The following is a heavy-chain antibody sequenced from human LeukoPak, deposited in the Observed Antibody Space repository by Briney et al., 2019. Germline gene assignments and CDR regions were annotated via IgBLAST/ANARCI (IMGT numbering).Heavy chain of an antibody. CDR1: GFRFPSYA. CDR2: ISGSGGST. D-gene: IGHD5-12*01. CDR3: AKEEYSAYGGGNWFDP. J-gene: IGHJ5*02. Sequence: GGSLRLSCAASGFRFPSYAMSWVRQAPGKGLEWVSSISGSGGSTYYADSEKGRFTISRDNSKNTLYLQMNSLRAEDTAVYYCAKEEYSAYGGGNWFDPWGQGTLVTVSS. V-gene: IGHV3-23*01.